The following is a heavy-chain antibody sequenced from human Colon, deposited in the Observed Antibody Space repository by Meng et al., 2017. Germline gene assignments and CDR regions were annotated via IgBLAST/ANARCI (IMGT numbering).Heavy chain of an antibody. J-gene: IGHJ4*02. D-gene: IGHD3-3*01. CDR2: IFHSGST. Sequence: QVQLQESGPGLVKPSGTLSLTFDVYGGSISSSNWWSWVRQPPGKGLEWIGEIFHSGSTNYNPSLKSRVTISVDKSKNEFSLKVRSVTAADTAVYYCARVADFWGGRQYYFDYWGQGSLVTVSS. V-gene: IGHV4-4*02. CDR1: GGSISSSNW. CDR3: ARVADFWGGRQYYFDY.